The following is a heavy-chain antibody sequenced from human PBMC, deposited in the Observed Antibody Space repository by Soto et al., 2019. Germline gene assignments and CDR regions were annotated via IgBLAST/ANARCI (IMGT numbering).Heavy chain of an antibody. CDR1: GYTFTSYD. Sequence: ASVKVSCKASGYTFTSYDINWVRQATGQGLEWMGWMNPNSGNTGYAQKFQGRVTMTRNTSIGTAYMELSSLRSEDTAVYYCARGRGLRPRVANNWFDPWGQGTLVTVSS. D-gene: IGHD3-10*01. V-gene: IGHV1-8*01. J-gene: IGHJ5*02. CDR2: MNPNSGNT. CDR3: ARGRGLRPRVANNWFDP.